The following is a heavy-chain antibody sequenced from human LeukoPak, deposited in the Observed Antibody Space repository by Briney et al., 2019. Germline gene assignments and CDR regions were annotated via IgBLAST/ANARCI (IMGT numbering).Heavy chain of an antibody. CDR3: ARGGDDIVVATYYYYYCMDV. CDR1: GFTVISNY. V-gene: IGHV3-53*01. CDR2: IYRGGST. Sequence: TGGSLTLSCAASGFTVISNYMSWVRHAPREGLEWVSVIYRGGSTYYPDSVKGRFNISRDNSKNPLYLQMNSLRAEDTAVYYCARGGDDIVVATYYYYYCMDVWGQGTTVTVSS. J-gene: IGHJ6*02. D-gene: IGHD2-15*01.